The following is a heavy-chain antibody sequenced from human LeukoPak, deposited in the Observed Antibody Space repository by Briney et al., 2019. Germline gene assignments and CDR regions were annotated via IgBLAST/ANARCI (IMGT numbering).Heavy chain of an antibody. CDR1: GGSISSYY. J-gene: IGHJ4*02. D-gene: IGHD5-24*01. CDR2: IYYSGST. CDR3: ARGRRDGYKLGPFDY. V-gene: IGHV4-59*01. Sequence: SETLSLTCTVSGGSISSYYWSWIRQPPGKGLEWIGYIYYSGSTNYNPSLKSRVTISVDTSKNQFSLKLSSVTAADTAVYYCARGRRDGYKLGPFDYWGQGTLVTVSP.